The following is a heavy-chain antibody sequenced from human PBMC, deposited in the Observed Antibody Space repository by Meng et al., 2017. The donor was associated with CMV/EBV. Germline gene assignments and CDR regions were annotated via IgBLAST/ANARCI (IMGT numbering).Heavy chain of an antibody. CDR1: GFTFSSYG. CDR2: IRYDGSNK. D-gene: IGHD4-17*01. J-gene: IGHJ4*02. CDR3: AKDHAASYGDYFRYFDY. V-gene: IGHV3-30*02. Sequence: GESLKISCAASGFTFSSYGMRWVRQAPGKGLEWVAFIRYDGSNKYYADSVKGRFTISRDNSKNTLYLQMNSLRAEDTAVYYCAKDHAASYGDYFRYFDYWGQGTLVTVSS.